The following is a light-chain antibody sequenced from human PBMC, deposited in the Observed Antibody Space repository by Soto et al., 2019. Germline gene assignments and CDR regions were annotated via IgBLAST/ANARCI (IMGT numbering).Light chain of an antibody. CDR3: QHYDNWPLT. CDR2: GAS. Sequence: EIVMTQSPATLSVSPGERATLSCRASQSVNSNLAWHQQKPGQAPRLLIYGASTRATGIPARFSGSGSGTEFPITISLLPAEVFAVYYCQHYDNWPLTFGQGTKVEIK. CDR1: QSVNSN. V-gene: IGKV3D-15*01. J-gene: IGKJ1*01.